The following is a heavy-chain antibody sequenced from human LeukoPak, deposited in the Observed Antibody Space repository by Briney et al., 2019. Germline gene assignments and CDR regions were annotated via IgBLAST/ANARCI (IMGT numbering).Heavy chain of an antibody. CDR2: ISYDGSNK. V-gene: IGHV3-30*03. J-gene: IGHJ4*02. CDR1: GFTFSSYG. D-gene: IGHD3-3*01. Sequence: PGRSLRLSCAASGFTFSSYGMHWVRQAPGKGLEWVAVISYDGSNKYYADSVKGRFTISRDNSKNTLYLQMNSLRAEDTAVYYCARGGDRLLKYCFDYWGQGTLVTVSS. CDR3: ARGGDRLLKYCFDY.